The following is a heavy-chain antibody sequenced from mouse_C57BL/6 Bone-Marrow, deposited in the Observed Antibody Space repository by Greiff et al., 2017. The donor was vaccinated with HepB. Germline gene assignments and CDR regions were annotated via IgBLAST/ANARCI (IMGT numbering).Heavy chain of an antibody. J-gene: IGHJ2*01. CDR1: GFSLSTSGMG. CDR2: IYWDDDK. Sequence: QVTLKESGPGILQSSQTLSLTCSFSGFSLSTSGMGVSWIRQPSGKGLEWLAHIYWDDDKRYNPSLRSRLTISKDTSRNQVFLKITSVDTADTATYYCARRGPSNWDRGYYFDYWGQGTTLTVSS. D-gene: IGHD4-1*01. CDR3: ARRGPSNWDRGYYFDY. V-gene: IGHV8-12*01.